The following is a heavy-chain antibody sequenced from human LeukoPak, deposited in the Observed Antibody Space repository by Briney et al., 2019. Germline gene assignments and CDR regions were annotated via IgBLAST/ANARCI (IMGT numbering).Heavy chain of an antibody. J-gene: IGHJ4*02. CDR2: IKSKTEGGTT. D-gene: IGHD6-19*01. V-gene: IGHV3-15*01. CDR3: AKYNIGWNFGS. CDR1: RLTLSTAW. Sequence: GGSLRLSCTASRLTLSTAWMCWVRQAPGKGLEWVGRIKSKTEGGTTDYAAPVKGRFTISIDDSKNTLYLQMNSLTTGDTAVYYCAKYNIGWNFGSWGQGTLVTVSS.